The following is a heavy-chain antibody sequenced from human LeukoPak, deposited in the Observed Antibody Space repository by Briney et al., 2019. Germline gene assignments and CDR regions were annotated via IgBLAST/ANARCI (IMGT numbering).Heavy chain of an antibody. CDR2: IYYSGST. CDR1: GGSISSYY. Sequence: SETLSLTCTVSGGSISSYYWSWIRQPPGKGLEWIGYIYYSGSTNYNPSLKSRVTISVKTSKNQFSLKLSSVTAADTAVYYCAIEILRVARGTAFDIWGQGTMVTVSS. V-gene: IGHV4-59*01. D-gene: IGHD1-1*01. CDR3: AIEILRVARGTAFDI. J-gene: IGHJ3*02.